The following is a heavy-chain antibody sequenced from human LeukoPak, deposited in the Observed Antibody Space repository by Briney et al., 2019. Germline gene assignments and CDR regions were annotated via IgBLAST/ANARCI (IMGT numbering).Heavy chain of an antibody. CDR1: GYTFDDKN. CDR2: INPKSGGT. D-gene: IGHD2-8*02. V-gene: IGHV1-2*02. CDR3: ARRVEKLVGTNWYDP. Sequence: ASVKVSCKASGYTFDDKNIHWVRQAPGQGLEWMGLINPKSGGTKYAQRLQGRVTMTRDTSISTAYMELSRLRSDDTAVYYCARRVEKLVGTNWYDPWGQGTLVTVSS. J-gene: IGHJ5*02.